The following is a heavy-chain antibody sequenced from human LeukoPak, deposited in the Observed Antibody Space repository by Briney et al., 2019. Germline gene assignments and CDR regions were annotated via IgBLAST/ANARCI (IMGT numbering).Heavy chain of an antibody. J-gene: IGHJ4*02. CDR1: GFTFNRYN. CDR3: ASDYYDSSGYEITRYFDY. Sequence: GSLRLSCAASGFTFNRYNMNWVRRAPGKGLEWIGSIYYSGSTYYNPSLKSRVTISVDTSKNQFSLKLSSVTAADTAVYYCASDYYDSSGYEITRYFDYWGQGTLVTVSS. V-gene: IGHV4-59*05. CDR2: IYYSGST. D-gene: IGHD3-22*01.